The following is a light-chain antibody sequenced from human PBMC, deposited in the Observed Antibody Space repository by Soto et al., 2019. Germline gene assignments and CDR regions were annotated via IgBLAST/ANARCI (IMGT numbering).Light chain of an antibody. Sequence: EIVLTQSPGTLSLSPGERATLSCRASQSVSSSYLAWYQQKPGQAPRLLIYDASSRAAGIPDRFSGSGSGTDFTLTISRLEPEDFAVYYCQQYGSSPRITLGGGTKVEIK. V-gene: IGKV3-20*01. J-gene: IGKJ4*01. CDR3: QQYGSSPRIT. CDR1: QSVSSSY. CDR2: DAS.